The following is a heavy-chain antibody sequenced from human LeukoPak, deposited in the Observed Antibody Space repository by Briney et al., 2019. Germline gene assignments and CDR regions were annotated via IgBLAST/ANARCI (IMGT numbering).Heavy chain of an antibody. Sequence: SETLSLTCAVYGGSFSGYYWSWIRQPPGKGLEWIGEINHSGSTNYNPSLKSRVTISVDTFKNQFSLKLSSVTAADTAVYYCARITSWTPDYWGQGTLVTVSS. J-gene: IGHJ4*02. V-gene: IGHV4-34*01. D-gene: IGHD2-2*01. CDR1: GGSFSGYY. CDR2: INHSGST. CDR3: ARITSWTPDY.